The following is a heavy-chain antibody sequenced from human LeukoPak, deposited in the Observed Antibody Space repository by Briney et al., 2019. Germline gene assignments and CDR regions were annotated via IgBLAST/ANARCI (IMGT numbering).Heavy chain of an antibody. CDR1: GYTLTELS. CDR3: ATDIATGYSPRDY. V-gene: IGHV1-24*01. D-gene: IGHD3-9*01. J-gene: IGHJ4*02. CDR2: FDPEDGET. Sequence: ASVKVSCKVSGYTLTELSMHWVRQAPGKGLEWMGGFDPEDGETIYAQKFQGRVTMTEDTSTDTAYTELSSLRSEDTAVYYCATDIATGYSPRDYWGQGTLVTVSS.